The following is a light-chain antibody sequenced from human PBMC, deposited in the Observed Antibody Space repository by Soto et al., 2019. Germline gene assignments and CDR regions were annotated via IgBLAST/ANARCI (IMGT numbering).Light chain of an antibody. V-gene: IGKV3-20*01. Sequence: EIVLTQSPGTLSLSPGERATLSCRASRSVSTSYLAWYQQKPGQAPRLLIYGASGRATGIPDRFSGSGSGTDFTLTISRLEPEDFAVYYCQQYGSLPYTFGQGTKLEIK. CDR2: GAS. CDR1: RSVSTSY. CDR3: QQYGSLPYT. J-gene: IGKJ2*01.